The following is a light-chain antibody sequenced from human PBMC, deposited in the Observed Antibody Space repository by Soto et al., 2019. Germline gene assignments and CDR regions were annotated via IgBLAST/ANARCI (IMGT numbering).Light chain of an antibody. V-gene: IGKV1-5*01. CDR2: DAS. CDR1: QSISRW. J-gene: IGKJ1*01. CDR3: QQYDSYWT. Sequence: DIQMTQSPSTLPASVGDRVTITCRASQSISRWVAWYQQKPGKAPKLLIYDASNLGSGVPARFSGSGSGTEFTLTIRSLQPDDFATYYCQQYDSYWTFGQGTKVDIK.